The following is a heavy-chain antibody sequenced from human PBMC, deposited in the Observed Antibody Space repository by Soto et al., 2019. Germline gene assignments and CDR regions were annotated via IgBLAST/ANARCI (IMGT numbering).Heavy chain of an antibody. CDR3: ARYYYDTSGYYYDY. CDR1: GGSISSYY. CDR2: IYYNGTT. D-gene: IGHD3-22*01. V-gene: IGHV4-59*13. Sequence: SETLCLTCTVSGGSISSYYWSWIRQPPGKGLEWIGYIYYNGTTNYNPSLKSRVTMSVGTSKNQFSLKLSSVTAADTAVYYCARYYYDTSGYYYDYWGQGSLVTVSS. J-gene: IGHJ4*02.